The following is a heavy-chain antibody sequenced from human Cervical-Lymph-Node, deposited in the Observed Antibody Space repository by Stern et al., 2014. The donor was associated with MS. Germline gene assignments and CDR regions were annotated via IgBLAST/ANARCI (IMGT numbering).Heavy chain of an antibody. Sequence: EVQLVESGTEAKKPGESLKISCEGSGYTFRDHWVGWVRHVPGKGLEWVGIIYPADSDARYSPSFPGHVTISSDTYITTAYLPLSSLRASDTAIYYCARRRGTVAGTLRFDLWGQGTLVTVSS. CDR1: GYTFRDHW. V-gene: IGHV5-51*01. D-gene: IGHD6-19*01. CDR3: ARRRGTVAGTLRFDL. J-gene: IGHJ4*02. CDR2: IYPADSDA.